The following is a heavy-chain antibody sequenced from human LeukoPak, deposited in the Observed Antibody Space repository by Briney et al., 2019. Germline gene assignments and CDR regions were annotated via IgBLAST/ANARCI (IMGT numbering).Heavy chain of an antibody. CDR2: IYYSGSS. CDR1: GGSISSSY. Sequence: SETLSLTCTVSGGSISSSYRSWIRQPPGKGLEWIGNIYYSGSSSYNPSLKSRVTISVDTSKNQFSLKVSSVTAADTAIYYCARSLYDSSGYYLDYWGQGTLVTVSS. D-gene: IGHD3-22*01. J-gene: IGHJ4*02. V-gene: IGHV4-59*01. CDR3: ARSLYDSSGYYLDY.